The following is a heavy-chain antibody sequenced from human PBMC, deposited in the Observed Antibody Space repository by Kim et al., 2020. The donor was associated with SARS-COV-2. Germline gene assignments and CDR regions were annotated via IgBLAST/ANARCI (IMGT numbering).Heavy chain of an antibody. J-gene: IGHJ3*02. D-gene: IGHD3-16*02. Sequence: ASVKVSCKASGYTFTSYAVHWVRQAPGQRLEWMGWINAVNGNTKYSQKFQGRVTITRDTSASTAYMELSSLRSEDTAVYYCAREIMITFGGVIALRDAFDIWGQGTMVTVSS. CDR3: AREIMITFGGVIALRDAFDI. CDR1: GYTFTSYA. V-gene: IGHV1-3*01. CDR2: INAVNGNT.